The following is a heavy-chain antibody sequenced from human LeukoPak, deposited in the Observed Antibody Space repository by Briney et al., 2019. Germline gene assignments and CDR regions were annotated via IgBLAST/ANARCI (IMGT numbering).Heavy chain of an antibody. D-gene: IGHD6-6*01. CDR2: ISYDGSNK. CDR3: ARDLESSSPYFDY. Sequence: GRSLRLSCAASGFTFSSYAMHWVRQAPGKGLEWVAAISYDGSNKYYADSVKGRFTISRDNSKNTLYLQMNSLRAEDTAVYYCARDLESSSPYFDYWGQGTLVTVSS. V-gene: IGHV3-30-3*01. J-gene: IGHJ4*02. CDR1: GFTFSSYA.